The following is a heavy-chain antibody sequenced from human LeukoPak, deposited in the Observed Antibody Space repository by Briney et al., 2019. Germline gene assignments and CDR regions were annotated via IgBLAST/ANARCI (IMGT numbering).Heavy chain of an antibody. CDR2: ICHSGST. J-gene: IGHJ3*02. V-gene: IGHV4-30-2*01. CDR1: GGSISSGGYS. CDR3: ARGGDDAFDI. Sequence: PSETLSLTCAVSGGSISSGGYSWSWIRQPPGKGLEWIGYICHSGSTYYNPSLKSRVTISVDRSKNQFSLRLSSVTAADTAMYYCARGGDDAFDIWGQGTMVTVSS. D-gene: IGHD4-17*01.